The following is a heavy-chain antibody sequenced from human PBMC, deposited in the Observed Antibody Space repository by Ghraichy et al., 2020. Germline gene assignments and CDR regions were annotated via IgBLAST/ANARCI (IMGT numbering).Heavy chain of an antibody. CDR2: ISGSGGST. J-gene: IGHJ4*02. V-gene: IGHV3-23*01. Sequence: GGSLRLSCAASGFTFSSYAMSWVRQAPGKGLEWVSAISGSGGSTYYADSVKGRFTISRDNSKNTLYLQMNRLRAEDTAVYYCAKWTEYCSSTSCVWGSYRNYFDYWGQGTLVTVSS. CDR1: GFTFSSYA. CDR3: AKWTEYCSSTSCVWGSYRNYFDY. D-gene: IGHD2-2*01.